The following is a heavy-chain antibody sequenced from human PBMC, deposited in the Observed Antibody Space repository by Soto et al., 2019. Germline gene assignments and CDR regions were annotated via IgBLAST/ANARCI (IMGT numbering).Heavy chain of an antibody. D-gene: IGHD1-7*01. J-gene: IGHJ4*02. CDR2: IIPIFGTA. Sequence: ASVKVSCKASGGTFSSYAISWVRQAPGQGLEWMGGIIPIFGTANYAQKFQGRVTITADESTSTAYMELSSLRSEDTAVYYCARGGPEGRYNWNYDFDYWGQGTLVTVSS. CDR1: GGTFSSYA. V-gene: IGHV1-69*13. CDR3: ARGGPEGRYNWNYDFDY.